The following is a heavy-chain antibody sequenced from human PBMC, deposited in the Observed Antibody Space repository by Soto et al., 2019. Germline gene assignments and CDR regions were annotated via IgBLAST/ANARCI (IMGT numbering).Heavy chain of an antibody. CDR2: ISAYNGNT. CDR3: AKERGSSYGYED. V-gene: IGHV1-18*01. Sequence: ASVKVSCKASGYTFTSYGISWVRQAPGQGLEGMGCISAYNGNTNYAQKLQGRVTMTTDTSTSTAYMELRSRRSDDTAVYYCAKERGSSYGYEDWGQETLVTVTS. CDR1: GYTFTSYG. J-gene: IGHJ4*02. D-gene: IGHD5-18*01.